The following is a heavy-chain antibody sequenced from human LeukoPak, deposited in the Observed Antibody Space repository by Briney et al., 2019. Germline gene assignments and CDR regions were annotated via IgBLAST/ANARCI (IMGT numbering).Heavy chain of an antibody. CDR2: IHPGDSDI. D-gene: IGHD3-3*01. Sequence: GESLKISCKGSGYSFTNYWIGWVRQMAGKGLEWMGIIHPGDSDIKYSPSLQGQVTISADKSITTAYLQWSGLKASDTAIYYCARRSILPQGGFDIWGQGTMVTVS. V-gene: IGHV5-51*01. CDR3: ARRSILPQGGFDI. J-gene: IGHJ3*02. CDR1: GYSFTNYW.